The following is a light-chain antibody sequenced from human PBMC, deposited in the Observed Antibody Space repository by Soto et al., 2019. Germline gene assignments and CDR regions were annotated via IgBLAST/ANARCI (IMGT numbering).Light chain of an antibody. CDR2: DAS. V-gene: IGKV1-5*01. Sequence: DIQMTQSPSTLSASVGDRVTITCRASQSISSWLAWYQQKPGKAPKLLIYDASSLESGVPSRFSGSGSGKEFTLTISSLQPDDFATYYCQQKGTFGQGTKVDI. J-gene: IGKJ1*01. CDR3: QQKGT. CDR1: QSISSW.